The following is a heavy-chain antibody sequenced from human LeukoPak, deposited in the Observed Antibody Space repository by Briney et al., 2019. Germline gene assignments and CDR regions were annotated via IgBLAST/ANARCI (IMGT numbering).Heavy chain of an antibody. J-gene: IGHJ5*01. CDR3: ARDIAPSGSWWFDS. D-gene: IGHD6-13*01. V-gene: IGHV1-2*02. CDR1: GYTFTENY. CDR2: ITLSTGDI. Sequence: ASVKVSCKAPGYTFTENYLHWLRQAPGQGLEWMGWITLSTGDIFYAQNFQGRVTMTRDTSISTAYMQLGSLKSDDTAVYYCARDIAPSGSWWFDSWGQGTLVTVSS.